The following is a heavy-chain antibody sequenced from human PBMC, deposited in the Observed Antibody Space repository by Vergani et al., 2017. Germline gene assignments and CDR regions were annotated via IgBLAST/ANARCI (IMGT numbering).Heavy chain of an antibody. J-gene: IGHJ4*02. CDR1: GFTLSDHV. Sequence: EVQLVESGGGLVQPGGSLRLSCAASGFTLSDHVMDWVRQGPGKGLEWVANIKQDGSEKYYVDSVKGRFTISRDNAKNSLYLQMNSLSAEDTAVYYCAREKSAHFDYWGQGTLVTVSS. CDR3: AREKSAHFDY. V-gene: IGHV3-7*01. CDR2: IKQDGSEK.